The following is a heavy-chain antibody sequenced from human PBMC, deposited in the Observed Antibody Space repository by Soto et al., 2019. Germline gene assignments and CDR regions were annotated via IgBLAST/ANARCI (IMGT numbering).Heavy chain of an antibody. Sequence: PGGSLRLSCAVSGFTFSSYAMSWVRQAPGKGLEWVSAISGSGGSTYYADSVKGRFTTSRDNSKNTLYLQMNSLRAEDTAVYYCAKGTPDIVATIFAFDIWGQGTMVTVSS. J-gene: IGHJ3*02. CDR1: GFTFSSYA. CDR3: AKGTPDIVATIFAFDI. CDR2: ISGSGGST. D-gene: IGHD5-12*01. V-gene: IGHV3-23*01.